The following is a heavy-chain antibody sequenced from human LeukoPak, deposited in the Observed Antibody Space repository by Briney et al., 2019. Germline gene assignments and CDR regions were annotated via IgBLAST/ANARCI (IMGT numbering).Heavy chain of an antibody. D-gene: IGHD3-9*01. Sequence: GGSLRLSCSPSGFSFDIYAMSWVRQAPGKGLEWVSGISGSGGSTYYADSVKGRFTISSDNSKNTLYLQMNSLRAEDTAVYYCAKDRASVLRYFDWSPGWGQGTLVTVSS. CDR1: GFSFDIYA. CDR2: ISGSGGST. V-gene: IGHV3-23*01. J-gene: IGHJ4*02. CDR3: AKDRASVLRYFDWSPG.